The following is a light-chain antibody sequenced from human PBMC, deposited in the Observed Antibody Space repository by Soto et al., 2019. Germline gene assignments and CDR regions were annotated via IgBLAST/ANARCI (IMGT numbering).Light chain of an antibody. CDR3: QQYGSSPPLT. CDR1: QSVRSSY. J-gene: IGKJ4*01. Sequence: EIVLTQSPGTLSSSPGERATLSCRASQSVRSSYLAWYQQKPGQAPRLLIYGASSRATGIPDRFSGSGSGTDFTLTISRLEPEDFAVYYCQQYGSSPPLTFGGGTKMEIK. CDR2: GAS. V-gene: IGKV3-20*01.